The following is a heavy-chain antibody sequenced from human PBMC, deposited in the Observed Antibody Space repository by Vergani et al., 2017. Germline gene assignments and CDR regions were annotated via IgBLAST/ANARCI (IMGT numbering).Heavy chain of an antibody. D-gene: IGHD3-10*01. J-gene: IGHJ5*02. CDR1: GGSISSGGYY. CDR2: IYYSGST. CDR3: ARDRTGITMVRGVIAGHWFDH. V-gene: IGHV4-31*02. Sequence: QVQLQESGPGLVKPSQTLSLTCTVSGGSISSGGYYWSWIRQHPGKGLEWIGYIYYSGSTYYNPSLKSRVTISVDTSKNQFSLKLSSVTAADTAVYYCARDRTGITMVRGVIAGHWFDHWGQGTLVTVSS.